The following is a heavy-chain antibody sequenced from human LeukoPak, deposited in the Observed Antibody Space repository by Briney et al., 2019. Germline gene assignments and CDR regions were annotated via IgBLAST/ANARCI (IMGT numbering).Heavy chain of an antibody. CDR1: GDSISNRDSY. J-gene: IGHJ4*02. Sequence: SETLSLTCVVSGDSISNRDSYWGWVRQPPGKGLEWIGSIFYNGNTYYNPSLKSRATISLDTSKNQFSLRLKSVSVADTAVFYCVRDSNRYGSGTYFLLDHWGQGALVTISS. CDR2: IFYNGNT. D-gene: IGHD3-10*01. CDR3: VRDSNRYGSGTYFLLDH. V-gene: IGHV4-39*07.